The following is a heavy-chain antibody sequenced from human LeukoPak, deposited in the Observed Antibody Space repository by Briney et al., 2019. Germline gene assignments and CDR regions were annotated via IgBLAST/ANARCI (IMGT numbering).Heavy chain of an antibody. CDR1: GFTFSSHA. D-gene: IGHD2-15*01. V-gene: IGHV3-23*01. CDR2: VGTGFDT. CDR3: TKNVPGRAIDY. J-gene: IGHJ4*02. Sequence: GGSLRLSCVASGFTFSSHAMSWVRQAPRKGLEWVSTVGTGFDTYYTDSVKGRFTISRDNSKNTLSLQMSSLRAEDTATYYCTKNVPGRAIDYWGQGTLVTVSS.